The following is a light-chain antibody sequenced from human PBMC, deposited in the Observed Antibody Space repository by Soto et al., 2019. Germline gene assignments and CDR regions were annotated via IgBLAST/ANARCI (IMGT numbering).Light chain of an antibody. J-gene: IGKJ5*01. CDR3: QPYNYWPPIT. CDR2: DAS. Sequence: EMVMTQSPATLSVSPGERATLSCRASQSVSSNLAWYQQKPGQAPRLLIYDASTRATGIPARFSGSGSGTEFTLTISRLPSEDFAVYYCQPYNYWPPITFGQGKRLEIK. V-gene: IGKV3-15*01. CDR1: QSVSSN.